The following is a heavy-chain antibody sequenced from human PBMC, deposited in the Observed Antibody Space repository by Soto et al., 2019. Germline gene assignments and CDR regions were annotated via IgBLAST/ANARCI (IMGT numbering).Heavy chain of an antibody. V-gene: IGHV2-5*02. Sequence: QITLNESGPTQVKPRQTLTLTCTFSGFSLTTSGVGVGWIRQSPGKAPEWLALIYWDDDKRYSPSLKSRLTITKDTSKNHVVLTMADWDPADTATYYCAHRVLRTVFGLVTTTAIYFDFCGQGTPVAVSS. D-gene: IGHD3-3*01. CDR3: AHRVLRTVFGLVTTTAIYFDF. CDR1: GFSLTTSGVG. J-gene: IGHJ4*02. CDR2: IYWDDDK.